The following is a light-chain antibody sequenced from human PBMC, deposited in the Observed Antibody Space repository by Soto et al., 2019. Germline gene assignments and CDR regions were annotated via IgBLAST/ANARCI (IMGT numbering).Light chain of an antibody. CDR2: GAS. J-gene: IGKJ1*01. V-gene: IGKV3-15*01. CDR1: QSVGSN. CDR3: QQYNNWPPDRT. Sequence: EIVMTQSPATLSVSPGERATLSCRASQSVGSNLAWYQQKPGQAPRLLIYGASTRATGIPARFSGSGSGTGFNFTHSRLPSEDFAIYFCQQYNNWPPDRTFGQGTKVEIK.